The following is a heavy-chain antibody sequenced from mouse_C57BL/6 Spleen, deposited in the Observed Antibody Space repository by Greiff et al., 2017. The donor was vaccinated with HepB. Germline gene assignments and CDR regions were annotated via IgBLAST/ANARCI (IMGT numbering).Heavy chain of an antibody. CDR1: GYTFTSYT. V-gene: IGHV1-4*01. CDR2: INPSSGYT. D-gene: IGHD2-1*01. CDR3: APRGVYYGNWDAMDY. J-gene: IGHJ4*01. Sequence: QVQLKQSGAELARPGASVKMSCKASGYTFTSYTMHWVKQRPGQGLEWIGYINPSSGYTKYNQKFKDKATLTADKSSSTAYMQLSSLTSEDSAVYYCAPRGVYYGNWDAMDYWGQGTSVTVSS.